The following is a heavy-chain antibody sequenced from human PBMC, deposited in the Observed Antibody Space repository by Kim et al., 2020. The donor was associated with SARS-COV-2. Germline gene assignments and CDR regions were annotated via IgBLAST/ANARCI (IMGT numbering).Heavy chain of an antibody. D-gene: IGHD3-3*01. CDR1: GGSISSYY. CDR2: IYYSGST. Sequence: SETLSLTCTVSGGSISSYYWSWIRQPPGKGLECIGYIYYSGSTNYNPSLKSRVTISVDTSKNQFSLKLSSVTAADTAVYYCARGSTERYYDFWSGPWALDYWGQGTLVTVSS. CDR3: ARGSTERYYDFWSGPWALDY. J-gene: IGHJ4*02. V-gene: IGHV4-59*13.